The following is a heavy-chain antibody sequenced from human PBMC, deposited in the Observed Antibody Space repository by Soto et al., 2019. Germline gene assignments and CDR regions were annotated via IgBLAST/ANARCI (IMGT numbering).Heavy chain of an antibody. CDR3: ATVGLVGTAEFLHH. Sequence: GGSLRLSCAASGFTFSRSAMNWVRQAPGKGLEWVSGLSSSGGSTFYADSVKGRFTISRDNSKNMLYLQMNSLRAEDTAVYYCATVGLVGTAEFLHHWGQGTLVTVS. CDR2: LSSSGGST. J-gene: IGHJ1*01. D-gene: IGHD1-1*01. V-gene: IGHV3-23*01. CDR1: GFTFSRSA.